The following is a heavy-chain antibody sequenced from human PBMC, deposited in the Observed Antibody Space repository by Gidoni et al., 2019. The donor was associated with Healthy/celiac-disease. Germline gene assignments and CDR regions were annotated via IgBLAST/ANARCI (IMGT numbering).Heavy chain of an antibody. J-gene: IGHJ6*02. CDR3: AKAMDTYYYYGMDV. CDR1: GFTFDDYA. Sequence: EVQLVESGGGLVQPGRSLRLSWAASGFTFDDYAMHWVRQAPGKGLEWVSGISWNSGSIGYADSVKGRFTISRDNAKNSLYLQMNSLRAEDTALYYCAKAMDTYYYYGMDVWGQGTTVTVSS. CDR2: ISWNSGSI. D-gene: IGHD5-18*01. V-gene: IGHV3-9*01.